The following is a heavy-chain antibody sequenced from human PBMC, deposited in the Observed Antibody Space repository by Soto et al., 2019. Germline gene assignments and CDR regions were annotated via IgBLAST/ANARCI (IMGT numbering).Heavy chain of an antibody. Sequence: HVQLHQSGPRLVKPSQTLSLECSVIGGSVNTGDNYWSWVRQSPGRGLEWIGYIYHTGNTFYNPALENRVTMSVDASKNQFSLTLTSVTAADTAVYFCAREPIDGMDVWGQGTNVTVSS. CDR1: GGSVNTGDNY. CDR2: IYHTGNT. V-gene: IGHV4-30-4*01. CDR3: AREPIDGMDV. J-gene: IGHJ6*02.